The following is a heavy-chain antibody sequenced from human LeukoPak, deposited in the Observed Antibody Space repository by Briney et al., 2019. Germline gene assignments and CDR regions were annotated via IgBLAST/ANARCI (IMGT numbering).Heavy chain of an antibody. V-gene: IGHV3-30*04. J-gene: IGHJ4*02. CDR3: ARGLRSRWFGPDKYYFDY. CDR1: GFTFSSYA. CDR2: ISYDGSNK. D-gene: IGHD3-10*01. Sequence: PGGSLRLSCAASGFTFSSYAMHWVRQAPGKGLEWVAVISYDGSNKYYADSVKGRFTISRDNSKNTLYLQMNSLRAEDTAVYYCARGLRSRWFGPDKYYFDYWGQGTLVTVSS.